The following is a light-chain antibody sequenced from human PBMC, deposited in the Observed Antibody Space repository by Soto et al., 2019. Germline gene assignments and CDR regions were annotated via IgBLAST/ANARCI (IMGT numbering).Light chain of an antibody. V-gene: IGLV2-14*01. J-gene: IGLJ1*01. Sequence: QSALTQPASVSGSPGQSVTISCTGTSSDVGGYNYVSWYQQHPGKAPKLMIYEDSNRPSGVSNRFSGSKSGTTASLTITGLQAEDEADYYCSSYTISSTRVFGTGTKVTVL. CDR1: SSDVGGYNY. CDR3: SSYTISSTRV. CDR2: EDS.